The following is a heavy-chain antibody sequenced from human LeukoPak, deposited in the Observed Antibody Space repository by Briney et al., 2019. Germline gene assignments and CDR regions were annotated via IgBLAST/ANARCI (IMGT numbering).Heavy chain of an antibody. CDR1: GGSISSGSYY. CDR3: ASQVSYYDSSGYRTCYFDY. CDR2: IYTSGST. Sequence: SETLSLTCTVSGGSISSGSYYWSWIRQPAGKGLEWIGRIYTSGSTNYNPSLKSRVTISGDTSKNQFSLKLSSVTAADTAVHYCASQVSYYDSSGYRTCYFDYWGQGTLVTVSS. V-gene: IGHV4-61*02. J-gene: IGHJ4*02. D-gene: IGHD3-22*01.